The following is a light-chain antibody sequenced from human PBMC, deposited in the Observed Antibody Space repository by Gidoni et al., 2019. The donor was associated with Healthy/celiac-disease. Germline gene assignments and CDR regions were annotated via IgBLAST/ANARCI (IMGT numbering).Light chain of an antibody. CDR3: QQYNSYPWT. Sequence: DIQITHSPSTLSASVGDRVTITCRASQSISSWLAWYQQKPGKAPKLLIYKASSLGSGVPYRFSGSGSGTEFTLTISSLQPDDFATYYCQQYNSYPWTFGQGTKVEIK. V-gene: IGKV1-5*03. J-gene: IGKJ1*01. CDR2: KAS. CDR1: QSISSW.